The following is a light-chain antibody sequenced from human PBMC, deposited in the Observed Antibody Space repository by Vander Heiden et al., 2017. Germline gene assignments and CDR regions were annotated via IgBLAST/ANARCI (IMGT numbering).Light chain of an antibody. CDR2: DDN. CDR3: QVWDSNNDHVV. J-gene: IGLJ2*01. CDR1: NIGSKS. V-gene: IGLV3-21*02. Sequence: SYVLTQSPSVSVAPGQTARITCGGGNIGSKSVHWYRQKPGQAPILVLYDDNDRPSGIPERFSGSNSGNTATLTISRVGAGEEADYYCQVWDSNNDHVVFGGGTKLTVL.